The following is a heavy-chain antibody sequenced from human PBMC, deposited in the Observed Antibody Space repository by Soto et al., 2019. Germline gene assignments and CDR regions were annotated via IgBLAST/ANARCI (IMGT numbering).Heavy chain of an antibody. J-gene: IGHJ4*02. V-gene: IGHV3-30*18. D-gene: IGHD3-22*01. Sequence: QVQLVESGGGVVQPGTSLRLSCAASGFTLSCCGMHWVRQAPGKGLEWVAVTTYDERDTHYADSVKGRFTISRDKSKNTVDLQMNSLTVEDTGIYYCAKESSSGYYRTADYWGQGTLVFVST. CDR2: TTYDERDT. CDR1: GFTLSCCG. CDR3: AKESSSGYYRTADY.